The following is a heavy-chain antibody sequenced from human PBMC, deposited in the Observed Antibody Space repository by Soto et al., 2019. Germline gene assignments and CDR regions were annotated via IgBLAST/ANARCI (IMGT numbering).Heavy chain of an antibody. D-gene: IGHD3-3*01. J-gene: IGHJ4*02. Sequence: ETLSLTCAVYGGSFSGYYWSWIRQPPGKGLEWIGEINHSGSTNYNPSLKSRVTISVDTSKNQFSLKLSSVTAADTAVYYCARGNYDFWSGYTNAYYFDYWGQGTLVTVSS. CDR2: INHSGST. V-gene: IGHV4-34*01. CDR3: ARGNYDFWSGYTNAYYFDY. CDR1: GGSFSGYY.